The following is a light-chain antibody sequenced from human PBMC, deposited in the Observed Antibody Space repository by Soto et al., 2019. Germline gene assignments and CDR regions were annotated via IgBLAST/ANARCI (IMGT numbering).Light chain of an antibody. CDR2: GAS. V-gene: IGKV3-15*01. J-gene: IGKJ5*01. CDR1: QSVSSN. Sequence: EMVMTQSPATLSLSPGERGKLPCRASQSVSSNLAWYQQKPGQAPRLLIYGASTRATGIPARFSDSGSGTEFTLTISSLQSEDVATYYCQKYNSALFTFGQGTRLEIK. CDR3: QKYNSALFT.